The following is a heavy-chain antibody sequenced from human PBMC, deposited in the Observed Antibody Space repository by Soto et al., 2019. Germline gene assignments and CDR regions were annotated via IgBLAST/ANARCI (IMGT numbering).Heavy chain of an antibody. V-gene: IGHV3-74*01. Sequence: GGSLRLSCEASGFTFSTHWMHWVRQVPGKGLDWVARIEDDGRTINYADSVKGRFTISRDNAKNTLYLQMNNLRAEDTAVYYCARDTFDFWTGPSFFPFWGQGTLVTVSS. CDR2: IEDDGRTI. J-gene: IGHJ4*02. CDR1: GFTFSTHW. D-gene: IGHD3-3*01. CDR3: ARDTFDFWTGPSFFPF.